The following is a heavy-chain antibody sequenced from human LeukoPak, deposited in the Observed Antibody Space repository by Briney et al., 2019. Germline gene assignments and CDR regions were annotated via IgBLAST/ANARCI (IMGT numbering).Heavy chain of an antibody. CDR1: GGSFSGYY. J-gene: IGHJ4*02. D-gene: IGHD6-19*01. CDR3: ARSRRVAGTDY. CDR2: INHSGST. V-gene: IGHV4-34*01. Sequence: NPSETLSLTCAVYGGSFSGYYWSWIRQPPGKGLEWIGEINHSGSTNYNPSLKSRVTISVDTSKNQFSLKLSSVTAADTAVDYCARSRRVAGTDYWGQGTLVTVSS.